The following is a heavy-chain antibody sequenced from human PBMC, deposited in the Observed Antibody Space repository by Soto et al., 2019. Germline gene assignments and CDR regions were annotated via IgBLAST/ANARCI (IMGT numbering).Heavy chain of an antibody. V-gene: IGHV3-21*01. D-gene: IGHD6-13*01. CDR1: GFTFSSYS. Sequence: GGSLRLSCAASGFTFSSYSMNWVRQAPGKGLEWVSSISSSSSYIYYADSVKGRFTISRDNAKNSLSLQMNSLRAEDTAVYYCARDRRGAAAGTTADYWGQGTLVTVSS. J-gene: IGHJ4*02. CDR2: ISSSSSYI. CDR3: ARDRRGAAAGTTADY.